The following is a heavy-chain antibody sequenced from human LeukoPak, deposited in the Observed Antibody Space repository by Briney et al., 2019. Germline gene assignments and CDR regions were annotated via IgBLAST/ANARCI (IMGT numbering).Heavy chain of an antibody. CDR2: IYYSGDT. V-gene: IGHV4-59*01. D-gene: IGHD1-26*01. CDR1: AGAISGYS. Sequence: SETLSLTCTVSAGAISGYSWSWIRQPPGKGLEWIGYIYYSGDTNYNPSLQSRVTVSVDTSKKQFSLKVSSVTAADTAVYYCARGFRGASFDYWGQGTLVTVSS. CDR3: ARGFRGASFDY. J-gene: IGHJ4*02.